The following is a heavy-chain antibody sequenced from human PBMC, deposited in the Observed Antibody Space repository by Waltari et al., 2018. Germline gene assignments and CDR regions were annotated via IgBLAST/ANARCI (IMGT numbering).Heavy chain of an antibody. CDR3: TRDLYGSGGDYFDP. J-gene: IGHJ4*02. V-gene: IGHV3-21*01. Sequence: DVQLVESGGGLVRPGGSLRLPCAASGLTSSSLAMNWVRQAPGKVLERVSSISGSGRSYIFYADSVKGRFTISRDNAKNSLFLQMNSLSAEDTAVYYCTRDLYGSGGDYFDPWGQGTLVTVSS. CDR1: GLTSSSLA. CDR2: ISGSGRSYI. D-gene: IGHD6-19*01.